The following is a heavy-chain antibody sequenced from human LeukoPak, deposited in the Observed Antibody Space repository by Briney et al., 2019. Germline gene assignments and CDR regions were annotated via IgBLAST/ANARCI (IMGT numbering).Heavy chain of an antibody. D-gene: IGHD6-13*01. Sequence: AESLKISWKGSGYSFTSYWNGWGRTMPGKGLGWMGIIYPGDSDTKYSPSFQGQVTIAADKSISTAYLRWSSLKASDTALYYCARQSPSDSSSWYSEFDYWGQGTLVTVSS. CDR3: ARQSPSDSSSWYSEFDY. CDR2: IYPGDSDT. J-gene: IGHJ4*02. CDR1: GYSFTSYW. V-gene: IGHV5-51*01.